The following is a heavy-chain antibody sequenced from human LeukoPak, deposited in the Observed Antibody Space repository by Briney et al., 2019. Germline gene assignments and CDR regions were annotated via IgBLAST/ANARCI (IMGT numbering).Heavy chain of an antibody. CDR1: GYTFTSYD. D-gene: IGHD6-13*01. J-gene: IGHJ4*02. CDR3: ARDHRSSWLVFDY. Sequence: ASVKVSCKASGYTFTSYDINWVRQATGQGLEWMGWMNPNSGNTGYAQKFQGRVTITRNTSISTAYMELSSLRSDDTAVYYCARDHRSSWLVFDYWGQGTLVTVSS. V-gene: IGHV1-8*03. CDR2: MNPNSGNT.